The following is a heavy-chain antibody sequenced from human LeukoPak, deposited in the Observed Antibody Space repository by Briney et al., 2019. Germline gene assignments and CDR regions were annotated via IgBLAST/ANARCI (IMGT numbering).Heavy chain of an antibody. D-gene: IGHD6-19*01. Sequence: SETLSLTCTVAGVSISSYYWSWIRQPPGKGLEWIGYIYYSGSTNYNPSLKSRITISLDTSKNQFSLKLSSVTAADTAVYYCARLAVAGGAFDIWGQGTMVTVSS. J-gene: IGHJ3*02. CDR1: GVSISSYY. CDR2: IYYSGST. CDR3: ARLAVAGGAFDI. V-gene: IGHV4-59*08.